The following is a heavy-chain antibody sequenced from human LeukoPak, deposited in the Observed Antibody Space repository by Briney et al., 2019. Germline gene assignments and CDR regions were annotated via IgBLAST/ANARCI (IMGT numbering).Heavy chain of an antibody. J-gene: IGHJ5*02. Sequence: TGGSLRLSCAASGFTFSSYWMHWVRQAPGKGLVWVSRINSDGSSTSYADSVKGRFTISRDNAKNTLYLQMNSLGAEDTAVYYCARDGRPYYYDSSGYYTGYNWFDPWGQGTLVTVSS. CDR2: INSDGSST. CDR3: ARDGRPYYYDSSGYYTGYNWFDP. CDR1: GFTFSSYW. V-gene: IGHV3-74*01. D-gene: IGHD3-22*01.